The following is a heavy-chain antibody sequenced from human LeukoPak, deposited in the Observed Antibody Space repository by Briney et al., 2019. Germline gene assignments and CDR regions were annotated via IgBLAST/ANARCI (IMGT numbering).Heavy chain of an antibody. D-gene: IGHD3-10*01. CDR3: AQQRGYGSGSLDY. Sequence: GGSLRLSCAASGFTVSSNYMSWVRQAPGKGLEWVSVIYSGGSTYYADSVKGRFTISRDNAKNSLYLQMNSLRAEDTAVYYCAQQRGYGSGSLDYWGQGTLVTVSS. CDR1: GFTVSSNY. CDR2: IYSGGST. J-gene: IGHJ4*02. V-gene: IGHV3-53*01.